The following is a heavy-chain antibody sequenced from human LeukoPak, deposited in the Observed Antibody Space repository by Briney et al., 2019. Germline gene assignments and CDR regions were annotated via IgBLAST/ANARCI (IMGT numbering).Heavy chain of an antibody. CDR1: GFTFSSYA. CDR2: ISGSGGST. D-gene: IGHD1-26*01. J-gene: IGHJ5*02. V-gene: IGHV3-23*01. CDR3: AGYSGSLPEWFYP. Sequence: GGSLRLSCAPSGFTFSSYAMRWVAQAPGKGLEWVSAISGSGGSTYYADSVKGRFTISRDNSKNTLYLQMNSLRAEDTAVYYCAGYSGSLPEWFYPWGQGTLVTVSS.